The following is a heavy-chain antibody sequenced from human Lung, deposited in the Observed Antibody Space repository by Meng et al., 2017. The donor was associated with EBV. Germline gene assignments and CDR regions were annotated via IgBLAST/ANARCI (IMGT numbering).Heavy chain of an antibody. CDR2: IYDSGST. D-gene: IGHD6-6*01. J-gene: IGHJ5*02. CDR3: AREYSSSSGLPGP. V-gene: IGHV4-30-4*01. CDR1: GGSISSSNYY. Sequence: QVQLQESGPGLVKPYQTLSLTCTVSGGSISSSNYYWSWIRQPPGKGLEWIGYIYDSGSTSYNPSLMSRVTISVDTSRNQFSLKLTSVTAADTAVYYCAREYSSSSGLPGPWGQGTLVTVSS.